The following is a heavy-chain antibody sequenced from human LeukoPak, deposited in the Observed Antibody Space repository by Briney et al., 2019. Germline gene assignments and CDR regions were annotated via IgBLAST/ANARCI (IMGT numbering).Heavy chain of an antibody. CDR2: IYSSGST. J-gene: IGHJ4*02. V-gene: IGHV4-59*01. CDR1: SVSISGYY. CDR3: AREGTTVTHFDY. D-gene: IGHD4-17*01. Sequence: SETLSLTCPLSSVSISGYYWSSTRQQPRKGLEWIGYIYSSGSTNYNPSLQSRVTISVDTSKNQFSLKLSSVAAADTAVYYCAREGTTVTHFDYWGQGTLVTVSS.